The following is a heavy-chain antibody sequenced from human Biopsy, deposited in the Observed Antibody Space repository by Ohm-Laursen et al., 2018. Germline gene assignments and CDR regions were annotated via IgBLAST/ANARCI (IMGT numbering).Heavy chain of an antibody. CDR3: ARDRGYYSDRTVPGYFDL. D-gene: IGHD3-22*01. CDR1: GDSISSYY. Sequence: SDTLSLTCTVSGDSISSYYWSWIRQPPGKGLEWIGYVYYTGSTDYNPSPQSRVTISVDTSKNHFSLRLRSVTPADTAIYYCARDRGYYSDRTVPGYFDLWGRGTLVTASS. V-gene: IGHV4-59*01. J-gene: IGHJ2*01. CDR2: VYYTGST.